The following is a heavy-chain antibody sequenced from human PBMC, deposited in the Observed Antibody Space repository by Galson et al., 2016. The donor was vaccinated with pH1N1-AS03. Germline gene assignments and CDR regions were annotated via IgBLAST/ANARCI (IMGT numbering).Heavy chain of an antibody. V-gene: IGHV3-30-3*01. J-gene: IGHJ3*01. Sequence: SLRLSCAASGFTFSSHSMHWARQAPDEGLEWVAGISYHGNNKFYAPSVKGRFTISRDSLQNTLDLQMNSLSAEDSAVYFCARETIRAGEFDLWGRGTVVTVSS. D-gene: IGHD1-26*01. CDR2: ISYHGNNK. CDR1: GFTFSSHS. CDR3: ARETIRAGEFDL.